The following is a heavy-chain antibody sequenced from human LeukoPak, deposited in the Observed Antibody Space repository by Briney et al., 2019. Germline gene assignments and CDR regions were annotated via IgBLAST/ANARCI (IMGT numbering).Heavy chain of an antibody. J-gene: IGHJ4*02. CDR1: GHSIRSGYY. CDR2: IYQSGST. CDR3: ARDLTFGGAYY. V-gene: IGHV4-38-2*02. D-gene: IGHD3-16*01. Sequence: SETLSLTCTVSGHSIRSGYYWGWIRQSPGKGLEWIGNIYQSGSTSYNPSLTSRVTISVDTSKNQFSLKLSSVTAADTAVYYCARDLTFGGAYYWGQGTLVTVSS.